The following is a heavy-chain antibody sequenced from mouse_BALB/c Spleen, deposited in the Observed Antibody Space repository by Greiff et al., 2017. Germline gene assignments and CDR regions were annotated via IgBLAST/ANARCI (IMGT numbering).Heavy chain of an antibody. CDR2: INPSTGYT. J-gene: IGHJ1*01. CDR1: GYTFTSYW. CDR3: ARSGGLLLRGLYWYFDV. D-gene: IGHD1-1*01. Sequence: QVQLKQSGAELAKPGASVKMSCKASGYTFTSYWMHWVKQRPGQGLEWIGYINPSTGYTEYNQKFKDKATLTADKSSSTAYMQLSSLTSEDSAVYYCARSGGLLLRGLYWYFDVWGAGTTVTVSS. V-gene: IGHV1-7*01.